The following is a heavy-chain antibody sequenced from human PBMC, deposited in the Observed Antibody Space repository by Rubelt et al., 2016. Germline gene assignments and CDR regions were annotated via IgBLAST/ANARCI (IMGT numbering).Heavy chain of an antibody. CDR2: IWYDGSNK. CDR1: GFTFSRYG. Sequence: GGVVQPGRSLRLSCAASGFTFSRYGMHWVRQAPGKGLEWVAVIWYDGSNKYYADSVKGRFTISRDNSKNTPYLQMNSLRAADTAVYYCARGGMGGSTGYFDYWGQGTLVTVSS. V-gene: IGHV3-33*01. CDR3: ARGGMGGSTGYFDY. D-gene: IGHD1-26*01. J-gene: IGHJ4*02.